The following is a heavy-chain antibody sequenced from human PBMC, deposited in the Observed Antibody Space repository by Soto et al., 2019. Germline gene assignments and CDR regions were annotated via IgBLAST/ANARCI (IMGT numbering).Heavy chain of an antibody. V-gene: IGHV4-31*02. CDR3: ARDLGGYCSGGSCRLGWFDP. Sequence: PSETLSLTCTVSGGSISSGGYYWSWIRQHPGKGLEWIGCIYYSGSTYYNPSLKSRVTISVDTSKNQFSLKLSSVTAADTAVYYCARDLGGYCSGGSCRLGWFDPWGQGTLVTVSS. CDR2: IYYSGST. J-gene: IGHJ5*02. CDR1: GGSISSGGYY. D-gene: IGHD2-15*01.